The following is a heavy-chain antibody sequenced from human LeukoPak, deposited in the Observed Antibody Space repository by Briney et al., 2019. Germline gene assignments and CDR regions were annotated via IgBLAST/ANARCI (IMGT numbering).Heavy chain of an antibody. CDR2: ISDSGTSL. V-gene: IGHV3-11*01. Sequence: GGSLRLSCAASGFAFSDYYMSWIRQAPGKGLEWISYISDSGTSLYYADSVMGRFTISRDNAKNSLYLQMTSLTAEDTAIYYCAGDWQKWTESLKNWFDPWGQGTLVTVSS. CDR1: GFAFSDYY. CDR3: AGDWQKWTESLKNWFDP. J-gene: IGHJ5*02. D-gene: IGHD3/OR15-3a*01.